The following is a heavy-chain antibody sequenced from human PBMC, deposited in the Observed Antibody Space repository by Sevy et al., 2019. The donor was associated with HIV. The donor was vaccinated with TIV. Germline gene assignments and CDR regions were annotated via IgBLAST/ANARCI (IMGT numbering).Heavy chain of an antibody. CDR2: ISSSSSTI. CDR3: ARESGDITTNDAFDI. J-gene: IGHJ3*02. D-gene: IGHD3-22*01. Sequence: GGSLRLSCAASGFTFSSYSMNWVRQAPGKGLEWISYISSSSSTIYYADSVKGRFTISRDNAKNSLYLQMNSLRDEDTAVHYCARESGDITTNDAFDIWGQGTMVTVSS. CDR1: GFTFSSYS. V-gene: IGHV3-48*02.